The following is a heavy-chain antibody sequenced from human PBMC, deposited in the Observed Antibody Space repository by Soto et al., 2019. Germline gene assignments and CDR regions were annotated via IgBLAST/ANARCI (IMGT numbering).Heavy chain of an antibody. CDR1: GYTFTSYG. CDR2: ISAKKGNT. CDR3: AREILSPDFYFLGMDV. D-gene: IGHD2-15*01. V-gene: IGHV1-18*04. Sequence: QGQLVQSGAEVKKPGASVKVSCKASGYTFTSYGISWVRQAPGQGLEWMGWISAKKGNTKYAQKFQGRVTMTTDTSTRTAYMELRSLRSDATAVYYCAREILSPDFYFLGMDVWGQGTTVTVSS. J-gene: IGHJ6*02.